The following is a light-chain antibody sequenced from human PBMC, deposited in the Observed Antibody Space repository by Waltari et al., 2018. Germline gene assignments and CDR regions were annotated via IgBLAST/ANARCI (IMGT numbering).Light chain of an antibody. CDR1: SSNIGVND. CDR2: SNY. V-gene: IGLV1-44*01. J-gene: IGLJ3*02. Sequence: QSALTQRPSLSGTPGQGVTISCSGASSNIGVNDVNWYQQFPGTAPKLPIYSNYRRPAGVPERFSGSKCGISASLAISGLKSEDEADYYCATWDDKLNGVLFGGGTKLTVL. CDR3: ATWDDKLNGVL.